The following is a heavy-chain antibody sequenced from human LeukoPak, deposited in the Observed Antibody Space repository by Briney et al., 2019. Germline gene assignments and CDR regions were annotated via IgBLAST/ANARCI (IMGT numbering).Heavy chain of an antibody. V-gene: IGHV1-46*01. D-gene: IGHD5-18*01. J-gene: IGHJ6*03. CDR2: INPSGGST. CDR3: ARDNGGTAMAYYYYYYMDV. CDR1: GDSFTSYY. Sequence: GASVKVSCKASGDSFTSYYMHWVRQAPGQGLEWMGIINPSGGSTSYAQKFQGRVTMTRNTSISTAYMELSSLRSEDTAVYYCARDNGGTAMAYYYYYYMDVWGKGTTVTISS.